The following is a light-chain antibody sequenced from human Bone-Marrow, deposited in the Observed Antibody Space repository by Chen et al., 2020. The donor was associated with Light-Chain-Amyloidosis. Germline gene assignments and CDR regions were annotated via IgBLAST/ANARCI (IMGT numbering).Light chain of an antibody. CDR1: DLPTKY. CDR2: RDT. CDR3: QSADSSGTYGVI. Sequence: SYELTQPPSVSVSPGQTARITCSGDDLPTKYAYWYQQKPGQAPVLVIHRDTERPSGISERFSGSISGTTATLTISGVQAENEAGYRCQSADSSGTYGVIFGGGTKLTVL. J-gene: IGLJ2*01. V-gene: IGLV3-25*03.